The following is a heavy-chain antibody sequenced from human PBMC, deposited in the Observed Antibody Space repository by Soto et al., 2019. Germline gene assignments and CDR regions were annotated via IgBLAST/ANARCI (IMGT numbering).Heavy chain of an antibody. Sequence: GGSLRLSCAASGFTFSSYGMHWVRQAPGKGLEWVAVISYDGSNKYYADSVRGRFTISRDNSKNTLYLQMSSLTSEDTAVYYCSRDQSWQDLVWWFDPWGQGTLVTVSS. CDR1: GFTFSSYG. J-gene: IGHJ5*02. CDR2: ISYDGSNK. V-gene: IGHV3-30*03. CDR3: SRDQSWQDLVWWFDP. D-gene: IGHD6-13*01.